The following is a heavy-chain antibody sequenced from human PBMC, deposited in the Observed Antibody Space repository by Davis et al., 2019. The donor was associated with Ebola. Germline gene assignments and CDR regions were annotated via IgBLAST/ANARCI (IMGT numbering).Heavy chain of an antibody. V-gene: IGHV4-30-4*01. D-gene: IGHD3-22*01. CDR1: GGSIGNGDYY. J-gene: IGHJ3*02. Sequence: SETLSLTCTVSGGSIGNGDYYWSWIRQPPGKGLEWIGYVHYSGSALYSPSLKSRLSISADTSKNQFSLTLNSVTAADTAVYYCARGGGYYYKPRGPNDAFDMWGQGTMVTVSS. CDR2: VHYSGSA. CDR3: ARGGGYYYKPRGPNDAFDM.